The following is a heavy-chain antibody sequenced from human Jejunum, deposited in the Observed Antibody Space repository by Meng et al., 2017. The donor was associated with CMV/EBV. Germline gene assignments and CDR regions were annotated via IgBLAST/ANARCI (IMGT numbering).Heavy chain of an antibody. D-gene: IGHD3-22*01. V-gene: IGHV4-4*02. CDR2: IYHSGPT. CDR3: TRKISSGYYLNWLDP. CDR1: TDSITSTSW. Sequence: TTDSITSTSWWPGLRHAPGSGLECIGGIYHSGPTNYSRALKTPVTISVNESKDQFILQMAALTAADSAVYYCTRKISSGYYLNWLDPWGQGTLVTVSS. J-gene: IGHJ5*02.